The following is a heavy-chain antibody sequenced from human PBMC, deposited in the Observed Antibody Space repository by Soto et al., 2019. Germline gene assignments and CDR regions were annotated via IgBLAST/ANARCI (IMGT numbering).Heavy chain of an antibody. D-gene: IGHD3-22*01. V-gene: IGHV3-23*01. Sequence: PGGSLRLSCAASGFTFKNYAMTWVRQAPGKGLEWVSGIVANGGSTDCADSVKGRFTISRDNSKNMLYLQMKSLRVDDMAVYYCAKDQSYYYDSSGSRAEYWGQGTLVTVSS. CDR1: GFTFKNYA. CDR3: AKDQSYYYDSSGSRAEY. J-gene: IGHJ4*02. CDR2: IVANGGST.